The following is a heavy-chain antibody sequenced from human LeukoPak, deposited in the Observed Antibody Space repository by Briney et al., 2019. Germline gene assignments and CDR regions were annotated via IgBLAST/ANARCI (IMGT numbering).Heavy chain of an antibody. Sequence: GGSLRLSCAASGFTFSSYAMHWVRQAPGKGLEWVSYISSSVSTIYYADSVKGRFTISRDNAKNSLYLQMNSLRAEDTAVYYCARELGGGYFDYWGQGTLVTVSS. J-gene: IGHJ4*02. D-gene: IGHD3-16*01. CDR2: ISSSVSTI. CDR3: ARELGGGYFDY. V-gene: IGHV3-48*03. CDR1: GFTFSSYA.